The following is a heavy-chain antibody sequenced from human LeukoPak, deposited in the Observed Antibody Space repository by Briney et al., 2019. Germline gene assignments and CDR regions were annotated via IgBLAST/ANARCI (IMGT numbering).Heavy chain of an antibody. J-gene: IGHJ6*02. D-gene: IGHD3-10*01. Sequence: PETLSLTCTVSGGSISSYYWSWIRQPPGKGLEWIGYIYYSGSTNYNPSLKSRVTISVDTSKNQFSLKLSSVTAADTAVYYCARARHYYGSGSYYLDYYYGMDVWGQGTTVTVSS. CDR2: IYYSGST. CDR1: GGSISSYY. V-gene: IGHV4-59*01. CDR3: ARARHYYGSGSYYLDYYYGMDV.